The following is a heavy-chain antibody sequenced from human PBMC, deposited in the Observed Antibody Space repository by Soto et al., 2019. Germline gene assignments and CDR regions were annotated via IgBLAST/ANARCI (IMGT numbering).Heavy chain of an antibody. D-gene: IGHD2-2*02. V-gene: IGHV1-2*02. J-gene: IGHJ5*02. Sequence: QVQLVQSGAEVKKPGASVKVSCKASGYTFTGYYMHWVRQAPGQGLEWMGWINPNSGGTNYAQKFQGRVTMTRHTSSGTGYIELSRLRCDDTAVYYCARDIVGVPAAIRSGWGWFDPWGQGTLVTVCS. CDR1: GYTFTGYY. CDR2: INPNSGGT. CDR3: ARDIVGVPAAIRSGWGWFDP.